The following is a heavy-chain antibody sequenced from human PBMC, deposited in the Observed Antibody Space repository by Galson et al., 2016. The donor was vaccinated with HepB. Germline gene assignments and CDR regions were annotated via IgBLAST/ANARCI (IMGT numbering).Heavy chain of an antibody. Sequence: ETLSLTCAVSGASISNRNWWSWVRQPPGQGLEWIGEVYRSGTTNYTPSLRRRVSMSVDKSKNQFSLKLTSVTAADTAVYYCAREITMVQGVENERWFDPWGQGTLVTVSS. CDR2: VYRSGTT. CDR3: AREITMVQGVENERWFDP. V-gene: IGHV4-4*02. CDR1: GASISNRNW. J-gene: IGHJ5*02. D-gene: IGHD3-10*01.